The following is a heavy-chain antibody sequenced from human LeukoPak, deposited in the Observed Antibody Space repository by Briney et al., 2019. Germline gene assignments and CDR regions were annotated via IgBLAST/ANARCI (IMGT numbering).Heavy chain of an antibody. D-gene: IGHD2-15*01. V-gene: IGHV3-74*01. CDR3: ARSGEGAAGFDY. CDR1: GFTFSNFW. J-gene: IGHJ4*02. CDR2: INGDGTIT. Sequence: GGSLRLSCAASGFTFSNFWMHWVRQAPGEGLVWVSRINGDGTITTYADSVEGRFTISRDSAKNTLYVQMNSLRVEDTAVYYCARSGEGAAGFDYWGQGTLVTVSS.